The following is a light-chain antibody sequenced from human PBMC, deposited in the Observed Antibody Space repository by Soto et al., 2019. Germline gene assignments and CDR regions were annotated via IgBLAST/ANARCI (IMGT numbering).Light chain of an antibody. CDR1: QRVSAD. V-gene: IGKV3-15*01. CDR2: GAS. Sequence: EIVMTQSPATLSVSPGERASLSCRASQRVSADLAWYQQKPAQAPRLLIYGASTRATGIPARFSGGGSGTEFTLTISSLQSADFAVYYCQQYNEWPLTFGGGTKVEIK. CDR3: QQYNEWPLT. J-gene: IGKJ4*01.